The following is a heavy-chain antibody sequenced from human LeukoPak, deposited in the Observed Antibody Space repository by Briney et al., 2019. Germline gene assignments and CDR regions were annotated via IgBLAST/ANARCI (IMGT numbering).Heavy chain of an antibody. Sequence: ASVKVSCKASGYTFSSYGISWVRQAPGQGLEWMGWINSYNSNTNYAQKLQGRVIMTTDTSTNTAYMELRSLRSDDTAVYYCAREGIAVAELDYWGQGTLVTVSS. CDR3: AREGIAVAELDY. D-gene: IGHD6-19*01. J-gene: IGHJ4*02. V-gene: IGHV1-18*01. CDR1: GYTFSSYG. CDR2: INSYNSNT.